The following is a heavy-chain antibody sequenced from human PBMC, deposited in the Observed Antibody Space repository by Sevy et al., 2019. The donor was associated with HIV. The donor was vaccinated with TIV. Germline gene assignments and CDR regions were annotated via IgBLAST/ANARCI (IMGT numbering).Heavy chain of an antibody. CDR1: GFTFSSYA. D-gene: IGHD6-13*01. V-gene: IGHV3-30*04. CDR3: ARAEYSSSCWFDP. CDR2: TSYDGSNK. J-gene: IGHJ5*02. Sequence: GGSLRLSCAASGFTFSSYAMHWVRQAPGKGLEWVAVTSYDGSNKYYADSVKGRFTISRDNSKNTLYLQMNSLRAEDTAVYYCARAEYSSSCWFDPWGQGTLVTVSS.